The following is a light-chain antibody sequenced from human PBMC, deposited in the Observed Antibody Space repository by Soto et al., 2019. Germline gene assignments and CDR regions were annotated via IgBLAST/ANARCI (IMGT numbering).Light chain of an antibody. V-gene: IGKV3-11*01. J-gene: IGKJ5*01. CDR1: QSVSSY. CDR2: DAP. CDR3: QHRSNWPLT. Sequence: EIVLTQSPATLSLSPGERATLSCRASQSVSSYLAWYQQKAGQAPRLLIYDAPNRATGIPARFSGSGSGTDFTLTISSLEHEDFAVYFCQHRSNWPLTFGQGTRLEIK.